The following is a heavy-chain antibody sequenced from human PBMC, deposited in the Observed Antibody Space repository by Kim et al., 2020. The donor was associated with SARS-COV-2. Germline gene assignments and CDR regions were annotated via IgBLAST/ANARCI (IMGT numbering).Heavy chain of an antibody. J-gene: IGHJ4*02. V-gene: IGHV3-53*01. Sequence: GGSLRLSCAASGFTVSSNYMSWVRQAPGKGLEWVSVIYSGGSTYYADSVKGRFTISRDNSKNTLYLQMNSLRAEDTAVYYCATNYYDSSGYYDYWGQGTLVTVSS. CDR3: ATNYYDSSGYYDY. CDR2: IYSGGST. CDR1: GFTVSSNY. D-gene: IGHD3-22*01.